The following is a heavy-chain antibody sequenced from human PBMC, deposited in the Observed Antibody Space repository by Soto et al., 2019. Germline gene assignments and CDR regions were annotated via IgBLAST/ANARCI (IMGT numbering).Heavy chain of an antibody. CDR3: ASILHGDYAFDY. D-gene: IGHD4-17*01. CDR2: IIPILGIA. Sequence: HVQLVQSGAEVKKPGSSVKVSCKASGGTFSSYTISWVRQAPGQGLEWMGRIIPILGIANYAQKFQGRVTITADKSTSTAYMELSSLRSEDTAVYYCASILHGDYAFDYWGQGTLVTVSS. V-gene: IGHV1-69*02. J-gene: IGHJ4*02. CDR1: GGTFSSYT.